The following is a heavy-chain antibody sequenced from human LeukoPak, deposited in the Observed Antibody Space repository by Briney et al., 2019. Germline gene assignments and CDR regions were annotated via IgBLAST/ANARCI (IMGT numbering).Heavy chain of an antibody. CDR1: GGSINDTLFY. CDR3: AKEWRTQWVLRNAAFDY. J-gene: IGHJ4*02. V-gene: IGHV4-39*07. Sequence: SETLSLTCTVSGGSINDTLFYWGWIRQPPGKGLEWIGTVYYDGINYSSPSLKSRVATSVDTSKNQFSLRLSSVTAEDTAVYYCAKEWRTQWVLRNAAFDYWGQGTLVSVSS. CDR2: VYYDGIN. D-gene: IGHD3-22*01.